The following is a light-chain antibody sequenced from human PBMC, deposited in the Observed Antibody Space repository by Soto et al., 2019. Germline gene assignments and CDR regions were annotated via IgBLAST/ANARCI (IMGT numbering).Light chain of an antibody. CDR1: QSVSSVY. Sequence: EVVLTQSPATLSLSPGERATLSCRASQSVSSVYLAWYQQQKPGQAPRLLIYGASNRATGIPDRFSGSGSGTDFTLSISRLEPEDFAVYYCHQYGTSPRTFGQGTKVEVK. V-gene: IGKV3-20*01. CDR2: GAS. J-gene: IGKJ1*01. CDR3: HQYGTSPRT.